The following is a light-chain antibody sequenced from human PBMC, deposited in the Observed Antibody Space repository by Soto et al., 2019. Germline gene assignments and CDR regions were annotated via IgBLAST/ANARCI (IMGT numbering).Light chain of an antibody. J-gene: IGKJ2*01. V-gene: IGKV3-15*01. CDR2: AAS. Sequence: EIVMTQSPATLSVSPGERATLSCRASQSVSSSLAWFQQKPGQAPRLLIYAASARATGIAARLSGSGSGTEFTLTISSLQSEDFAVYYRLQHKSWPFTFGQGTKLELK. CDR1: QSVSSS. CDR3: LQHKSWPFT.